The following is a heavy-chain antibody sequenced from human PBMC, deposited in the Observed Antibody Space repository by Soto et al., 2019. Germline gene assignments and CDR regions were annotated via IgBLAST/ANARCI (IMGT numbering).Heavy chain of an antibody. V-gene: IGHV4-61*05. CDR2: VSNTATT. Sequence: SETLSLTCPVSGASISTNCYSWGWIRQPPGRGLESIGYVSNTATTNYNPSLKNRVTISVDTSKSQFYLKLRSVTAADTAVYYCARGMAEEQIFYYFDYWGQGALVTVSS. CDR3: ARGMAEEQIFYYFDY. CDR1: GASISTNCYS. D-gene: IGHD3-9*01. J-gene: IGHJ4*02.